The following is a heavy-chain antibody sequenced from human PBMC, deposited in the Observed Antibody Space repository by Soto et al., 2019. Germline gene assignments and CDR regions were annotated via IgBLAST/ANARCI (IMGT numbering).Heavy chain of an antibody. CDR1: GYTFTSHD. V-gene: IGHV1-8*01. J-gene: IGHJ4*02. D-gene: IGHD5-18*01. CDR3: VRDGDGYGTTFDY. CDR2: MNPNSGVT. Sequence: QVQLVQSGAEMKTPGASVKVSCKASGYTFTSHDINWVRQVTGQGLEWMGWMNPNSGVTCYAQKFQGRVTMTRNNSISTAYMELSSLRSEDTAVYYCVRDGDGYGTTFDYWGQGTLVPVSS.